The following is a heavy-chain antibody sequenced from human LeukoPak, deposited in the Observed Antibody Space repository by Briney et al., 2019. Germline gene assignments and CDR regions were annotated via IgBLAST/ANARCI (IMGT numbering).Heavy chain of an antibody. CDR1: GDSVSNNRAT. Sequence: SQTLSLTCGISGDSVSNNRATWNWIRQSPSRGLEWLGRTYYRSKWYNDYAVPVKSRLTINPDTSKNQFSLQLDSVTPEDTAVYYCARGGYGMTVAQFDYWGQGTLVTVSS. CDR2: TYYRSKWYN. CDR3: ARGGYGMTVAQFDY. J-gene: IGHJ4*02. V-gene: IGHV6-1*01. D-gene: IGHD6-19*01.